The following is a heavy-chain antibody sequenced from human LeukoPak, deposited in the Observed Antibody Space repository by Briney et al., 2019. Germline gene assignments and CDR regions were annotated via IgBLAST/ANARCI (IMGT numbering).Heavy chain of an antibody. Sequence: GSLRLSCAASGFTFSSYSMNWVRQAPGKGLEWVSYISSSNTIYYADSVKGRFTISRDNAKNSLYLQMNSLRAEDTAVYYCARDVTSYYDFWSGPSDFDHWGQGTLVTVSS. CDR3: ARDVTSYYDFWSGPSDFDH. CDR1: GFTFSSYS. J-gene: IGHJ4*02. CDR2: ISSSNTI. D-gene: IGHD3-3*01. V-gene: IGHV3-48*04.